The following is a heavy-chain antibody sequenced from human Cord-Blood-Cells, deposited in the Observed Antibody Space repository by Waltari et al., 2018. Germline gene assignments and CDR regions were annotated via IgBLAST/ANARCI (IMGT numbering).Heavy chain of an antibody. V-gene: IGHV4-34*01. Sequence: QVQLQQWGAGLLKPSETLSLTCAVYGGSFSGSYWSGIRQPPGKGLEWIGEINHSGSTNYNPSLKSRVTISVDTSKNQFSLKLSSVTAADTAVYYCARGLAIAAAGNRGLGYWGQGTLVTVSS. CDR1: GGSFSGSY. CDR2: INHSGST. D-gene: IGHD6-13*01. CDR3: ARGLAIAAAGNRGLGY. J-gene: IGHJ4*02.